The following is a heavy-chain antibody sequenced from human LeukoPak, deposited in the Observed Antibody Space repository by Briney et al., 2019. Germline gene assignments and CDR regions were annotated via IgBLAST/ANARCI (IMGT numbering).Heavy chain of an antibody. Sequence: GGSLRLSCAASGFAFSAYWMSWVRQAPGKGLEWVANIKQDGSETHSVDSVKGRFTISRDNAKNSLFLEMNSLRAEDTAVYYCARVRHYYDSGSYYYYYGMDVWGQGTTVTASS. CDR1: GFAFSAYW. CDR2: IKQDGSET. D-gene: IGHD3-22*01. CDR3: ARVRHYYDSGSYYYYYGMDV. J-gene: IGHJ6*02. V-gene: IGHV3-7*05.